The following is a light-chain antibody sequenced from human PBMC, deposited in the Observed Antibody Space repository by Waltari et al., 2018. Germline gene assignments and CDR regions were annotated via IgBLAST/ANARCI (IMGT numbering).Light chain of an antibody. CDR2: GVS. CDR3: SSFTSSGTWV. J-gene: IGLJ3*02. CDR1: NSDIGGYSY. V-gene: IGLV2-14*03. Sequence: QSALTQPASVSGSPRQSITISCPRTNSDIGGYSYVSWYQHHSGKAPKLMLFGVSDRPSGVSNGFAGSKSGNTASLTISGLQAEDEADYYCSSFTSSGTWVFGGGTRVTVL.